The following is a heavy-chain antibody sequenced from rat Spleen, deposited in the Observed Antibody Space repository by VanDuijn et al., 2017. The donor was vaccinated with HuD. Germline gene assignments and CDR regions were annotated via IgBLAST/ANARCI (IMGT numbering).Heavy chain of an antibody. CDR2: ISYDGSST. Sequence: EVQLVESGGGLVQPGRSMKLSCAASGFTFSNYDMAWVRQAPTKGLEWVASISYDGSSTYYRDSVKGRFTISRDNAKSTLYLQMDSLRSEDTATYYCTTDYPGDWGQGVMVTVSS. CDR1: GFTFSNYD. V-gene: IGHV5-20*01. D-gene: IGHD1-4*01. CDR3: TTDYPGD. J-gene: IGHJ2*01.